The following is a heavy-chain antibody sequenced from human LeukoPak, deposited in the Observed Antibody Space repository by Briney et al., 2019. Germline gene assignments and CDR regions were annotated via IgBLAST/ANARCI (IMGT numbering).Heavy chain of an antibody. J-gene: IGHJ4*02. CDR1: GGSFSAFH. Sequence: SETLSLTCAGYGGSFSAFHWNWIRQSPAKGLEWLGEMKQSGTPRYNPSLQSRVTISVDKSKNQFSLNVRSVTAADTAVYYCASRPFLYGFRTYFDNWAQGTLVTVSS. CDR3: ASRPFLYGFRTYFDN. V-gene: IGHV4-34*01. D-gene: IGHD3-10*01. CDR2: MKQSGTP.